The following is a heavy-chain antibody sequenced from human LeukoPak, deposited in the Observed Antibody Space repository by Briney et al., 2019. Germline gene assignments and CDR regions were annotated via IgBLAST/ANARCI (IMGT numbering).Heavy chain of an antibody. CDR1: RFTFSSYW. V-gene: IGHV3-7*01. Sequence: PGGSLRLSCAASRFTFSSYWMSWVRQAPGKGLEWVANIKQDGSEKYYVDSVKGRFTISRHNAKNSLYLQMNSLGAEDTAVYYCATTYYDFWSGYFGQYYFDYWGQGTLVTVSS. CDR3: ATTYYDFWSGYFGQYYFDY. CDR2: IKQDGSEK. J-gene: IGHJ4*02. D-gene: IGHD3-3*01.